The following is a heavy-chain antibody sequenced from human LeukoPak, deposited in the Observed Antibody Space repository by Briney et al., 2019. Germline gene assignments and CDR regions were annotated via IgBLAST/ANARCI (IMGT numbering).Heavy chain of an antibody. V-gene: IGHV3-23*01. D-gene: IGHD1-26*01. Sequence: GGSLRLSCAASGFTFSSYAMSWVRQAPGKGLEWVSAISGSGGSTYYADSVKGRFTISRDNSKNTLYLQMNSLRAEDTAVYYCAKDLSGSYRKGVFFDYWGQGTLVTVSS. J-gene: IGHJ4*02. CDR3: AKDLSGSYRKGVFFDY. CDR1: GFTFSSYA. CDR2: ISGSGGST.